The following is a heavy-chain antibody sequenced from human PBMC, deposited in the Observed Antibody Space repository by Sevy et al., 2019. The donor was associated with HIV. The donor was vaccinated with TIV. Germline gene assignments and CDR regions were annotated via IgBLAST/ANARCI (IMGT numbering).Heavy chain of an antibody. V-gene: IGHV3-30*18. J-gene: IGHJ5*02. CDR1: GFTFRSYG. CDR2: ISNDGGNQ. CDR3: AKGLRGTTTNNWFDP. D-gene: IGHD4-17*01. Sequence: GGSLRLSCAASGFTFRSYGMHWVRQAPGKGLEWVAVISNDGGNQYYADSVKGRFTISRDNSKNTVYLQMHSLRAEDTAVYYCAKGLRGTTTNNWFDPWGQGTLVTVSS.